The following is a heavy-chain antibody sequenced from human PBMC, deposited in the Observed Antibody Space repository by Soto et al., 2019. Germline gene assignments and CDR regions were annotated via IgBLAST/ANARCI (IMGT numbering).Heavy chain of an antibody. CDR3: AAHRRGWQEDY. Sequence: EVQVVESGGGLVQPGGSLRLSCEVSGLTFSNYWMHWVRQAPGKGLVWVSRIIGDGSDIRYADSVRGRFTVSRDNAKNTVDLQMNSLRVEDTAVYYCAAHRRGWQEDYWGQGTLVTVSS. CDR1: GLTFSNYW. J-gene: IGHJ4*02. D-gene: IGHD6-19*01. V-gene: IGHV3-74*01. CDR2: IIGDGSDI.